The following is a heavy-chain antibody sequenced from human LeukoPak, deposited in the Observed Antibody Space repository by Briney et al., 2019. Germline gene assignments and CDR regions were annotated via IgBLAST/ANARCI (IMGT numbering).Heavy chain of an antibody. CDR3: ARGASRADY. V-gene: IGHV3-21*01. Sequence: GGSLRLSCAASGFTCRSYNMNWVRQAPGKRPEWVSSISSSSSYIYYADSVKGRFTISRDNAKNSLYPQMNSLRAEDTALYYCARGASRADYWGQGTLVTVSS. CDR2: ISSSSSYI. CDR1: GFTCRSYN. J-gene: IGHJ4*02.